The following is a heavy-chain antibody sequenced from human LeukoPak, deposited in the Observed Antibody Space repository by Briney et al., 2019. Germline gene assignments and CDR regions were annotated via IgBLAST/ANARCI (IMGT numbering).Heavy chain of an antibody. Sequence: SETLSLTCTVSGGSISSYYWSWIRQPPGKGLEWIGYIYYSGSTNYNPSLKSRVTISVDTSKNQFSLKLSSVTAADTAVYYCARGRAGSGGSCYSRWGQGTLVTVSS. J-gene: IGHJ4*02. V-gene: IGHV4-59*08. D-gene: IGHD2-15*01. CDR2: IYYSGST. CDR3: ARGRAGSGGSCYSR. CDR1: GGSISSYY.